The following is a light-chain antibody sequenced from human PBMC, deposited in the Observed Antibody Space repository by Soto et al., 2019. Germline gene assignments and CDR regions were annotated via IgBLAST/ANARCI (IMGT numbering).Light chain of an antibody. Sequence: QSVLTQPASVSGSPGQSITISCTGTSSDVGAYNFVSWHQQHPGKAPKLMIYNVYDRPSGVPDRFSGSKSGNTASLTVSGLQAEDEADYYCSSFAGSNNFPYVFGTGTKLTVL. V-gene: IGLV2-8*01. CDR3: SSFAGSNNFPYV. CDR1: SSDVGAYNF. CDR2: NVY. J-gene: IGLJ1*01.